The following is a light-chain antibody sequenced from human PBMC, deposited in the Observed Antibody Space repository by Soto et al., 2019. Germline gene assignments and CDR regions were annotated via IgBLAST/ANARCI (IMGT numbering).Light chain of an antibody. CDR2: GAS. V-gene: IGKV3-20*01. CDR1: QRVDSSF. Sequence: EIVLTQAPGSLSLSPGERATLSCRARQRVDSSFFAWYQKKPGQAPRLLIYGASKRATGIPDRFSGSGSGTDFTLTISRLEPEDFAVYYCQQYVSSVTFGQGTKVEIK. CDR3: QQYVSSVT. J-gene: IGKJ1*01.